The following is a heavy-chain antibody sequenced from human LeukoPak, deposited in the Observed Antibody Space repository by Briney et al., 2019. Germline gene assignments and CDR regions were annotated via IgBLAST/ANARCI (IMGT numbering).Heavy chain of an antibody. Sequence: GGSLRLSCAASGFTFSSYWMSWVRQAPGKGLEWVANIQQGGSEKYYVDPVKGRFTISRDNAKNSLFLQINSLRAEDTAVYYCARCHSTSSGDYWGQGTLVTVSS. CDR1: GFTFSSYW. J-gene: IGHJ4*02. V-gene: IGHV3-7*05. D-gene: IGHD6-6*01. CDR3: ARCHSTSSGDY. CDR2: IQQGGSEK.